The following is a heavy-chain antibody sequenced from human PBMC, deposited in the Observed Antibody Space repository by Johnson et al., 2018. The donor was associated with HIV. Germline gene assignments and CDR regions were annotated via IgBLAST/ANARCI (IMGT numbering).Heavy chain of an antibody. J-gene: IGHJ3*02. Sequence: VQVVESGGGVVQPGGSLRLSCAASGFTFSSYAMSWVRQAPGKGLEWVSAISGSGSTIYYVASVKVPFTIPRDNAKNSLYLQMKSLRAEDTAVYYCARLGSSSWYGDDAFDIWGQGTMVTVSS. CDR1: GFTFSSYA. D-gene: IGHD6-13*01. V-gene: IGHV3-48*04. CDR2: ISGSGSTI. CDR3: ARLGSSSWYGDDAFDI.